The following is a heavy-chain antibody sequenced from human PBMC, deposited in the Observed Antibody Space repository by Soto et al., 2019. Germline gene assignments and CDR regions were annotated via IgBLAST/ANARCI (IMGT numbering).Heavy chain of an antibody. CDR3: AGFGYSKGYAY. J-gene: IGHJ4*02. CDR1: GVTVNSYA. Sequence: QVQLEQSGAEVKKPGSSVKVSCKASGVTVNSYALIWVRQAPGQGLEWMGSIIPLFGTANSAQKFRDRVTITADKSTSTAYMELTSLRSEGSAVYYCAGFGYSKGYAYWGQGTLVTVSS. D-gene: IGHD5-18*01. V-gene: IGHV1-69*06. CDR2: IIPLFGTA.